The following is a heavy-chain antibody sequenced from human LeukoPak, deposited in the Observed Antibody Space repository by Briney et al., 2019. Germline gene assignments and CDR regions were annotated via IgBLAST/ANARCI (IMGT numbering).Heavy chain of an antibody. J-gene: IGHJ4*02. CDR1: GLTFSGSA. Sequence: GGSLRLSCAPSGLTFSGSAMSWGRQAPGTGLEWVSLISGSGNSTYYADSVTGRFTISRDNSKNTLCLQMNSPRAADAALSYSSKVLVLVSANRYYFDYWGQATLVTVSS. V-gene: IGHV3-23*01. CDR2: ISGSGNST. D-gene: IGHD2-15*01. CDR3: SKVLVLVSANRYYFDY.